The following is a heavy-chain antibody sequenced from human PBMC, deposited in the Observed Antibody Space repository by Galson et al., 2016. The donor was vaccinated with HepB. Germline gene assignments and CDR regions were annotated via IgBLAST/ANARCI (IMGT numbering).Heavy chain of an antibody. D-gene: IGHD6-19*01. CDR3: AHPFQWLAGAG. CDR2: FDPEDGEI. Sequence: SVKVSCKVSGYSLTELSMHWVRQAPGKGLEWMGGFDPEDGEIMYAQKFQGRVTMTEDTSKDTVYMELSSLRSEDTAVYYCAHPFQWLAGAGWGQGTLVTVSS. CDR1: GYSLTELS. J-gene: IGHJ4*02. V-gene: IGHV1-24*01.